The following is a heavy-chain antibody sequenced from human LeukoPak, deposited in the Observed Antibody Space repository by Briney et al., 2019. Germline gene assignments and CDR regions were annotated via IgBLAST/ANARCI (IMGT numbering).Heavy chain of an antibody. CDR2: ISSGDNT. Sequence: PGGSLRLSCAASGFTFSTNAMSWVRQAPGKGLEWVSGISSGDNTYYLDSVKGRFTISRDNSKNTLFLQMNSVRAEDTAVYYCAKDFEGRLQPLDYWGQGTLVTVSS. CDR3: AKDFEGRLQPLDY. V-gene: IGHV3-23*01. CDR1: GFTFSTNA. J-gene: IGHJ4*02. D-gene: IGHD5-24*01.